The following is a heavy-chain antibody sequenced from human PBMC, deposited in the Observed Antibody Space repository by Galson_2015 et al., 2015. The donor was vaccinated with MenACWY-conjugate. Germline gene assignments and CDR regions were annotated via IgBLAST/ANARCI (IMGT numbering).Heavy chain of an antibody. Sequence: SLRLCCATSGLTFSNVWMSWVRQAPGKGLEWVARIKCRTDGGTTDYATSVKGRFTILRDDSAKTLYLQMNSLKIEDTAMYFCTRDRDVGGSRWWFDPWAREPWSPSPQ. J-gene: IGHJ5*02. V-gene: IGHV3-15*01. CDR3: TRDRDVGGSRWWFDP. D-gene: IGHD2-15*01. CDR1: GLTFSNVW. CDR2: IKCRTDGGTT.